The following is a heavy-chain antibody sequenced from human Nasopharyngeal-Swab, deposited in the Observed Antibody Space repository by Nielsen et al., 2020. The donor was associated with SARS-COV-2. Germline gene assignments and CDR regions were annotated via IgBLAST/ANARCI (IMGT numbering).Heavy chain of an antibody. CDR1: GYTFTSYY. CDR3: ATAPMTTVTKGWFDP. V-gene: IGHV1-46*01. J-gene: IGHJ5*02. D-gene: IGHD4-17*01. CDR2: INPSGGST. Sequence: ASVKVSCKASGYTFTSYYMHWVRQAPGQGLEWMGIINPSGGSTSYAQKFQGRVTMTRDTSTSTAYMELSSLRSEDTAVYYCATAPMTTVTKGWFDPWGQGTLVTVSS.